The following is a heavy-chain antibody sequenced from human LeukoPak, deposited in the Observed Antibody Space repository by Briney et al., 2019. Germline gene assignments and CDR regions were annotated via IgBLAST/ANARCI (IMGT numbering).Heavy chain of an antibody. J-gene: IGHJ4*02. V-gene: IGHV4-59*01. CDR2: IYYSGST. CDR1: GGSISSYY. D-gene: IGHD1-26*01. Sequence: SETLSLTCTVSGGSISSYYWSWIRQPPGKGLEWLGYIYYSGSTNYNPSLKSRVTISVDTSKNQFSLKLSSVTAADTAVYYCARGVQVGATPYFDYWGQGTLVTVSS. CDR3: ARGVQVGATPYFDY.